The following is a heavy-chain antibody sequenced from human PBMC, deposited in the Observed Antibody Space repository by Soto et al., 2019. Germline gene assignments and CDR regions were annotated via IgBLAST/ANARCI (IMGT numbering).Heavy chain of an antibody. J-gene: IGHJ4*02. D-gene: IGHD1-20*01. Sequence: QLQLQESGPGLVKPSETLSLTCTVSGGSISSSSYYWGWIRQPPGKGLEWIGSIYYSGSTYYNPSLKSRVTISVDTSKNQFSLKLSSVTAADTAVYYCARLSGAYNWLSNRIYWGQGTLVTVSS. CDR3: ARLSGAYNWLSNRIY. CDR1: GGSISSSSYY. V-gene: IGHV4-39*01. CDR2: IYYSGST.